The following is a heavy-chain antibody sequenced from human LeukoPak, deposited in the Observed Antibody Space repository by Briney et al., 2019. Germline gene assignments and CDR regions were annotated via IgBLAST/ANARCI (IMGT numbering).Heavy chain of an antibody. CDR1: GFTFSGSA. Sequence: GGSLRLSCAASGFTFSGSAMHWIRQASGKGLEWLGLIRSQGISDATVYGASVKGRFTISRDDSKNTAYLQMNSLRTEDTAVYYCAGDYNSWTGHNYWGQGTLVTVSS. V-gene: IGHV3-73*01. CDR3: AGDYNSWTGHNY. CDR2: IRSQGISDAT. J-gene: IGHJ4*02. D-gene: IGHD3-3*01.